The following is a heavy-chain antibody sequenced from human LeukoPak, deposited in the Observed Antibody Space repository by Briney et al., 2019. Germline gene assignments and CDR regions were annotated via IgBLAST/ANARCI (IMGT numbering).Heavy chain of an antibody. CDR2: ISYDESKK. CDR3: AKEQQPVVHRDY. CDR1: GFTFSSYA. Sequence: PGGSLRLSCAASGFTFSSYAMHCVRQAPGKGLEWVATISYDESKKYYADSVKGRFTISRDNSKNTLYLQMNSLRAEDTAMYYCAKEQQPVVHRDYWGQGILVTVSA. D-gene: IGHD6-13*01. J-gene: IGHJ4*02. V-gene: IGHV3-30*18.